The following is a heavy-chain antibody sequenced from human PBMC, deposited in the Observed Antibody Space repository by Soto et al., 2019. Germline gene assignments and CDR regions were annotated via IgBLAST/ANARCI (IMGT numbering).Heavy chain of an antibody. CDR3: ARTYGSGSYYAGY. CDR2: IYSSGNT. CDR1: GGSISSGDYY. Sequence: PSETLSLTCTVSGGSISSGDYYWSWIRQPPGKGLEWIGYIYSSGNTYYNPSLKSRVTISLDTSKNQFSLKLSSVTAADTAVYYCARTYGSGSYYAGYWGQGTLVTVSS. J-gene: IGHJ4*02. D-gene: IGHD3-10*01. V-gene: IGHV4-30-4*01.